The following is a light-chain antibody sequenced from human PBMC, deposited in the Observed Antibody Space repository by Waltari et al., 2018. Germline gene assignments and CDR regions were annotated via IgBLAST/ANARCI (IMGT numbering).Light chain of an antibody. CDR2: EVN. CDR1: IRDIGLFRV. V-gene: IGLV2-23*02. J-gene: IGLJ1*01. CDR3: CSFTSSSTYV. Sequence: QSALTQPASVSASPGQSTTVSCSGSIRDIGLFRVVSWFQQYPGKPPRLIIYEVNKRPPGISDRFSATKSGNVASLTISGLQADDEADYYCCSFTSSSTYVFGSGTTVTVL.